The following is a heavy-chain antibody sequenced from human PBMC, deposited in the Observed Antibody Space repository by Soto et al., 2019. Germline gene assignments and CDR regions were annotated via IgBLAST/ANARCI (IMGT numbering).Heavy chain of an antibody. CDR2: IYTSGST. Sequence: QVQLQESGPGLVKPSETLSLTCTVSGGSISSYYWSWIRQPAGKGLEWIGRIYTSGSTNYNPSLKSRVTMSVDTSKNQFSLKLSSVTAADTAVYYCARDADSYGQYYFDYWGQGTLVTVSS. CDR3: ARDADSYGQYYFDY. D-gene: IGHD5-18*01. V-gene: IGHV4-4*07. J-gene: IGHJ4*02. CDR1: GGSISSYY.